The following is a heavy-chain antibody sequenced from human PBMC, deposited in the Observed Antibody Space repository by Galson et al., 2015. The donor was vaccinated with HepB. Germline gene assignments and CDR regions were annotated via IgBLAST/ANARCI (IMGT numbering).Heavy chain of an antibody. CDR1: HGSINNYY. CDR2: IYYNGDT. V-gene: IGHV4-59*08. J-gene: IGHJ4*02. D-gene: IGHD5-12*01. Sequence: ATLSLTCSVSHGSINNYYWSWIRQSPGNRLEWIGYIYYNGDTTYNPSLGYRVGMSVDTSINQVSLWLTSVTAADTAVYYCARHPGRGSVGYAFDLWGQGTLVTVSA. CDR3: ARHPGRGSVGYAFDL.